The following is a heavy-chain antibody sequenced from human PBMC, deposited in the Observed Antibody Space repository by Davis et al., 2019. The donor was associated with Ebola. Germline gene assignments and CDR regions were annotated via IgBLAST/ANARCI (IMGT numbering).Heavy chain of an antibody. D-gene: IGHD2-15*01. J-gene: IGHJ4*02. Sequence: KVSCKGSGYSFTSYWISWVRQMPGKGLEWMGRIDPSDSYTNYSPSFQGHVTISADKSISTAYLQWSSLRASDTAIYYCARQESLYGSADYWGQGTLVTVSS. CDR2: IDPSDSYT. CDR1: GYSFTSYW. CDR3: ARQESLYGSADY. V-gene: IGHV5-10-1*01.